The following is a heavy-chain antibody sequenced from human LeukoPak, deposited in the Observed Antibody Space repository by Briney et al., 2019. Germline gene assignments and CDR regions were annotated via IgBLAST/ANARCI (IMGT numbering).Heavy chain of an antibody. V-gene: IGHV4-59*12. CDR1: GGSISSYY. D-gene: IGHD2-8*01. Sequence: SETLSLTCTVSGGSISSYYWSWIRQPPGKGLEWIGYIYYSGSTNYNPSLKSRVTISVDTSKNQFSLKLSSVTAADTAVYYCARGSGIVLMVYAITTYYYYYMDVWGKGTTVTVSS. CDR2: IYYSGST. CDR3: ARGSGIVLMVYAITTYYYYYMDV. J-gene: IGHJ6*03.